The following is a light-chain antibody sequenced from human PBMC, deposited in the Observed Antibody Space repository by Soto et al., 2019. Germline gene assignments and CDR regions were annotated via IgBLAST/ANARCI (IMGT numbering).Light chain of an antibody. J-gene: IGLJ3*02. CDR2: DVS. Sequence: QSALTQPRSVSGSPGQSVTISCTGTSSDVGGYDYVSWFQQHPGKAPKLMIYDVSKRPSGVPDRFSGSKSANTASLTISGLQAEDEADYYCSSYAGGYTWVFGGGTKVTVL. V-gene: IGLV2-11*01. CDR3: SSYAGGYTWV. CDR1: SSDVGGYDY.